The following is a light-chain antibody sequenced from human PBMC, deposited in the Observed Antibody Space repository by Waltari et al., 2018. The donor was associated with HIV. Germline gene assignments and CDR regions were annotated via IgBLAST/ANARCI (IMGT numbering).Light chain of an antibody. V-gene: IGLV6-57*03. CDR3: QSSDSVVAV. Sequence: FMLTQPHSVSGSPGTTVIISCTRSSGIIDSNYVQWYQQRPGSAPIILIYEDTERPSGVSERFSASIDRSSNSASLTISGLQTEDEADYYCQSSDSVVAVFGGGTKLTVL. J-gene: IGLJ3*02. CDR1: SGIIDSNY. CDR2: EDT.